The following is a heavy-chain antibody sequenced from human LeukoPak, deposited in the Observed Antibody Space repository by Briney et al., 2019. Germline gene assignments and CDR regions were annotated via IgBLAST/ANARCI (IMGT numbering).Heavy chain of an antibody. CDR1: GFTFSTFA. V-gene: IGHV3-23*01. D-gene: IGHD3-22*01. CDR2: IFPSGGEI. CDR3: AKDPTHFRVWDDYDSNVLNC. J-gene: IGHJ4*02. Sequence: GGSLRLSCAASGFTFSTFAMIWVRQPPGKGLEWVSSIFPSGGEIHYADSVRGRFTISRDNSKSTLSLQMNSLRAEDTAVYYCAKDPTHFRVWDDYDSNVLNCWGQGTLVTVSS.